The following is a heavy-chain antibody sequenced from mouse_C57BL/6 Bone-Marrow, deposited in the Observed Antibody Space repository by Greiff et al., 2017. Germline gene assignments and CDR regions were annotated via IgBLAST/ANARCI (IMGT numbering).Heavy chain of an antibody. V-gene: IGHV1-59*01. CDR1: GYTFTSYW. D-gene: IGHD1-1*01. CDR3: ARSIYYYNIIDY. CDR2: IDPSDSYT. J-gene: IGHJ2*01. Sequence: QVQLQQPGAELVRPGTSVKLSCKASGYTFTSYWMHWVQQRPGQGLEWIGVIDPSDSYTNYNQTFKGKATLTVDTSSSTAYMQLSILTSEDSAVYYCARSIYYYNIIDYWGQGTTLTVSS.